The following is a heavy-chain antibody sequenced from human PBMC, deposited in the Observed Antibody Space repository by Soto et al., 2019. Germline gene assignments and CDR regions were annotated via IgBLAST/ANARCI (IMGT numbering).Heavy chain of an antibody. D-gene: IGHD1-1*01. Sequence: QVQLVESGGGVVQPGRSLRLSCAASGFIFNSYGMHWVRQAPGKGLEWVAAISSDGSKIYYADSVKGRFTISRDNSKNTVYLHMNRLTAEDTAVYYCARVPWNLAPGHDLDYWGQGTLVTVSS. J-gene: IGHJ4*02. V-gene: IGHV3-30*03. CDR3: ARVPWNLAPGHDLDY. CDR2: ISSDGSKI. CDR1: GFIFNSYG.